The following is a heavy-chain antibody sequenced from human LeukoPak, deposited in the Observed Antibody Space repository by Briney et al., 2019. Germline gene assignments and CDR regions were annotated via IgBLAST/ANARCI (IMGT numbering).Heavy chain of an antibody. CDR2: ITGSGGST. V-gene: IGHV3-23*01. Sequence: GGSLRLSCAASGFTFSNFAMNWVRQSPGKGLEWVSTITGSGGSTYYADSVKGRFTISRDNAKNSLYLQMNSLRAEDTAVYYCARAELRYFYWFDPWGQGTLVTVSS. CDR1: GFTFSNFA. CDR3: ARAELRYFYWFDP. J-gene: IGHJ5*02. D-gene: IGHD3-9*01.